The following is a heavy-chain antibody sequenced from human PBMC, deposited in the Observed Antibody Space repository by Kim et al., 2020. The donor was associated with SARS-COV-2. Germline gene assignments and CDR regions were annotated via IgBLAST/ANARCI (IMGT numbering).Heavy chain of an antibody. CDR1: GFTFSSYG. Sequence: GGSLRLSCAASGFTFSSYGMHWVRQAPGKGLEWVAVISYDGSNKYYADSVKGRFTISRDNSKNTLYLQMNSLRAEDTAVYYCAKEGGRVWGRVYYYGMDVWGQGTTVTVSS. V-gene: IGHV3-30*18. J-gene: IGHJ6*02. CDR3: AKEGGRVWGRVYYYGMDV. D-gene: IGHD3-16*01. CDR2: ISYDGSNK.